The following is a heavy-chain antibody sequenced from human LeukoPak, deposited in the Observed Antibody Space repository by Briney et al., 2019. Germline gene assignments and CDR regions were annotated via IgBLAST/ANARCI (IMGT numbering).Heavy chain of an antibody. D-gene: IGHD3-16*02. Sequence: PGGSLRLSCAASGFTFSSYAMSWVRQAPGKGLEWVSAISGSGGSTYHADSVKGRFTISRDNSKNTLYLQMNSLRAEDTAVYYCARDPNIMITFGGVIVPPLYYFDYWGQGTLVTVSS. CDR2: ISGSGGST. CDR3: ARDPNIMITFGGVIVPPLYYFDY. CDR1: GFTFSSYA. J-gene: IGHJ4*02. V-gene: IGHV3-23*01.